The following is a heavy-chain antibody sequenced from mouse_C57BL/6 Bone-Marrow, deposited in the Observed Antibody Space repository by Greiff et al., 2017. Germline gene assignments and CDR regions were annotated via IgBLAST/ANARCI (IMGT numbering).Heavy chain of an antibody. CDR1: GYTFTSYW. V-gene: IGHV1-64*01. CDR2: IHPNSGST. Sequence: VQLQQPGAELVKPGASVKLSCKASGYTFTSYWMHWVKQRPGQGLEWIGMIHPNSGSTNYNEKFKSKATLTVDKSSSTAYMQRSSLTSEDAAVYYGARKHYYGSSFDYWGQGTTLTVSS. J-gene: IGHJ2*01. D-gene: IGHD1-1*01. CDR3: ARKHYYGSSFDY.